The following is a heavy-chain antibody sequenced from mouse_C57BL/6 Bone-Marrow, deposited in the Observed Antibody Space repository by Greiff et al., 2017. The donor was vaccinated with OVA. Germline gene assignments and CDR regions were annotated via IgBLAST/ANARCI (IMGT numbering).Heavy chain of an antibody. V-gene: IGHV1-52*01. Sequence: HVQLQQPGAELVRPGSSVKLSCKASGYTFTSYWMHWVKQRPIQGLEWIGNIDPSDSDTHYNQKFKDKATLTVDKSSSTAYMQLSSLTSEDSAVYYCAREGAYVDDMDYWGRGTAITVSS. CDR2: IDPSDSDT. D-gene: IGHD6-5*01. CDR3: AREGAYVDDMDY. J-gene: IGHJ4*01. CDR1: GYTFTSYW.